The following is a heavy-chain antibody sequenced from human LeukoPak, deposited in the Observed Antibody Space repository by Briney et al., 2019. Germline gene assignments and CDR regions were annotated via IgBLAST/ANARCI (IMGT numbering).Heavy chain of an antibody. CDR2: ISFDGSQK. CDR1: GFTFSNYG. CDR3: AKDSWGYCSSTSCYTDGY. Sequence: GGSLRLSCAASGFTFSNYGMHWVRQAPGKGLEWVALISFDGSQKYYADSVKGRFTTSRDNSKSTVYLQMNSLRAEDTAVYYCAKDSWGYCSSTSCYTDGYWGQGTLVTVSS. D-gene: IGHD2-2*02. J-gene: IGHJ4*02. V-gene: IGHV3-30*02.